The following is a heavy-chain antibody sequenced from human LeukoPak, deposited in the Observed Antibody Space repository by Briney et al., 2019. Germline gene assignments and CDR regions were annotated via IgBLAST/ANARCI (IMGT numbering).Heavy chain of an antibody. J-gene: IGHJ4*02. D-gene: IGHD3-10*01. CDR2: INYSGDRT. CDR3: ARGIDGAFDY. CDR1: GFTFSSYS. Sequence: GGSLRLSCAASGFTFSSYSMNWVRQAPGKGLEWVSEINYSGDRTYYPDSVKGRFTISRDNSRNTLYLQMTSLRAEDTAIYYCARGIDGAFDYWGQGSLVTVSS. V-gene: IGHV3-23*01.